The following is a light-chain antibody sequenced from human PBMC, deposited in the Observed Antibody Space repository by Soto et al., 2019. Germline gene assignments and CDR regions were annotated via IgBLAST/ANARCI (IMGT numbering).Light chain of an antibody. CDR1: SSDIGGFNY. CDR3: SSYTSRSTRV. Sequence: QSALTQPASVSGSPGQSITISCTGTSSDIGGFNYVSWYQQHPGTAPKLLIYEVTNRPSGVSNRFSGSKSGNTASLTISGLQAEDEADYYCSSYTSRSTRVFGGGTKLTVL. J-gene: IGLJ3*02. CDR2: EVT. V-gene: IGLV2-14*01.